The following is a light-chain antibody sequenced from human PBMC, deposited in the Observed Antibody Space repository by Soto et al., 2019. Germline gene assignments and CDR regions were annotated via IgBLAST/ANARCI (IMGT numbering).Light chain of an antibody. V-gene: IGKV3-15*01. Sequence: IVMTQSPATLSVSPGERATLSCRASQSVGRNLAWYQQRPGQAPRLLIHGASARPSGVPARFSGSGSGTDFTLTIISLQSGDFAVYFCQQYSDSPITFGPGTTVDLK. J-gene: IGKJ3*01. CDR2: GAS. CDR1: QSVGRN. CDR3: QQYSDSPIT.